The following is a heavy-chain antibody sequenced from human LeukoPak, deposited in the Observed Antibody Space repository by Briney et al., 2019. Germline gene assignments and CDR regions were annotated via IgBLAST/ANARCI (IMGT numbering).Heavy chain of an antibody. CDR2: LSYDGSNK. CDR3: AKAYSSGWYATDY. V-gene: IGHV3-30-3*01. Sequence: PGGSLRLSCAASGFTFSNYPMHWVRQAPGKGLEWVAVLSYDGSNKYYADSVKGRFTISRDNSKNTLYLQMNSLRAEDTAVYYCAKAYSSGWYATDYWGQGTLVTVSS. CDR1: GFTFSNYP. J-gene: IGHJ4*02. D-gene: IGHD6-19*01.